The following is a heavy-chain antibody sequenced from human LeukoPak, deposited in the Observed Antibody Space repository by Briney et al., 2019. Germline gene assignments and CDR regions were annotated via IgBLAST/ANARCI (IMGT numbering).Heavy chain of an antibody. D-gene: IGHD2-2*01. Sequence: ASVKVSCKASGYTFTGYYMHWVRQAPGQGLEWMGRINPNSGGTNYAQKFQGRVTMTRDTSISTAYMELSRLRSDDTAVYYCARDRSPIRYCSSTSCYPPRVGWFDPWGQGTLVTVSS. J-gene: IGHJ5*02. CDR3: ARDRSPIRYCSSTSCYPPRVGWFDP. CDR1: GYTFTGYY. CDR2: INPNSGGT. V-gene: IGHV1-2*06.